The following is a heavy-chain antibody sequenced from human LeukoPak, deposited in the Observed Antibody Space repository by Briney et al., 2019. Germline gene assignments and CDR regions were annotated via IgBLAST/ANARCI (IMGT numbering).Heavy chain of an antibody. Sequence: GGSLRLSCAASGFTFSSYGMSWVRQAPGKGLEWVSAISGSGGSTYYADSVKGRFTISRDNSKNTLYLQMNSLRAEDTAVYYCAKEGRDYVWGRNFDYWGQGTLVTVSS. J-gene: IGHJ4*02. CDR3: AKEGRDYVWGRNFDY. CDR1: GFTFSSYG. D-gene: IGHD3-16*01. CDR2: ISGSGGST. V-gene: IGHV3-23*01.